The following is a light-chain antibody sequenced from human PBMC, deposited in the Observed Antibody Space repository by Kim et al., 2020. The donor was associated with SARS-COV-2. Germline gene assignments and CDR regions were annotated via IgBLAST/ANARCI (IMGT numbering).Light chain of an antibody. CDR1: QCVSSN. CDR2: GVS. J-gene: IGKJ4*01. CDR3: QQYSHWPLT. Sequence: EIVMTQSPATLSVSPGERATLSCRASQCVSSNLAWYQQKPGQAPRLLIYGVSTRANGIPGRFSGSGSGTELTLTISSLQSEDFAVYYCQQYSHWPLTFGGGTKVDIK. V-gene: IGKV3-15*01.